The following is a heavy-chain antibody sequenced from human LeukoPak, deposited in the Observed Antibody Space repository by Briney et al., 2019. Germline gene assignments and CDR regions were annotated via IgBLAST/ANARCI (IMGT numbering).Heavy chain of an antibody. CDR1: GFIVSSNY. J-gene: IGHJ5*02. D-gene: IGHD1-26*01. Sequence: PGGSLRLSCAASGFIVSSNYMSWVRQAPGKGLEWVSVIYSGGSTYYADSVRGRFTISRDHSKNTLYLQMNSLRAADTAVYYCAKDGIVISPPLNWFDPWGQGTLVTVSS. CDR2: IYSGGST. CDR3: AKDGIVISPPLNWFDP. V-gene: IGHV3-53*01.